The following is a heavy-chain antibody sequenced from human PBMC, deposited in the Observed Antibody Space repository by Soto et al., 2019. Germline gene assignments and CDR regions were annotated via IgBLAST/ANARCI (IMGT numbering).Heavy chain of an antibody. D-gene: IGHD2-15*01. CDR3: ARQISAADY. CDR2: INPMFNST. CDR1: GGTFDHAA. Sequence: QVQLVQSGAEVKKPGSSVKVSCEAPGGTFDHAAITWVRQAPGQGLEWMGGINPMFNSTHYAQKFQGRVTITADAATSTAFMELRMLRSDDTAVYYCARQISAADYWGQGTLLIVSS. J-gene: IGHJ4*02. V-gene: IGHV1-69*01.